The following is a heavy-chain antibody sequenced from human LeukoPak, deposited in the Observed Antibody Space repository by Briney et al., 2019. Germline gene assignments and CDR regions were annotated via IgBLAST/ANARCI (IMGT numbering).Heavy chain of an antibody. CDR2: ISGSGGST. CDR3: AKGGVRGGSYPRFDY. V-gene: IGHV3-23*01. CDR1: GGSISSYY. D-gene: IGHD1-26*01. Sequence: ETLSLTCTVSGGSISSYYWSWIRQPPGKGLEWVSAISGSGGSTYYADSVKGRFTISRDNSKNTLYLQMNSLRAEDTAVYYCAKGGVRGGSYPRFDYWGQGTLVTVSS. J-gene: IGHJ4*02.